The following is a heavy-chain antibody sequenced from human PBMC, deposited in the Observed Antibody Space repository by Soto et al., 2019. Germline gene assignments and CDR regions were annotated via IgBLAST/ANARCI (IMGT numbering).Heavy chain of an antibody. CDR1: GYTLTELS. J-gene: IGHJ6*02. V-gene: IGHV1-24*01. CDR2: FDPEDGET. Sequence: ASVKVSCKVSGYTLTELSMHWVRQAPAKGLEWMGGFDPEDGETIYAQKFQGRVTMTEDTSTDTAYMELSSLRSEDTAVYYCATVSYSSSWDSYYYGMDVWGQGTTVTVSS. CDR3: ATVSYSSSWDSYYYGMDV. D-gene: IGHD6-13*01.